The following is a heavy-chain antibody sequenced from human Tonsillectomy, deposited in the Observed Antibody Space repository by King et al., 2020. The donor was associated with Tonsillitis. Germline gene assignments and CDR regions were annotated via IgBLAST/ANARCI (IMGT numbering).Heavy chain of an antibody. Sequence: QLVQSGAEAKKPGASVKVSCKASGYTFTTYYMHWVRQAPGQGLEWMGMINPSGGSTSYAQKFQDRVTMTRDTSTSIVYLDLSSLRSEDTAVYYCARDRPCSSISCYGGSWFDPWGQGTLVTVSS. CDR1: GYTFTTYY. CDR2: INPSGGST. D-gene: IGHD2-2*01. V-gene: IGHV1-46*01. CDR3: ARDRPCSSISCYGGSWFDP. J-gene: IGHJ5*02.